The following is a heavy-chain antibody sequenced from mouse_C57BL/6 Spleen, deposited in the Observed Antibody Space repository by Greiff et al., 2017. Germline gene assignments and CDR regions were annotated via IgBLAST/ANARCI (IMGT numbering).Heavy chain of an antibody. Sequence: VQLQQSGTELVKPGASVKLSCKASGYTFTSYWMHWVKQRPGQGLEWIGNINPSNGGTNYNEKFKSKATLTVDKSSSTAYMQRSGLTSEDSAVYYCAREGLYYYGSSPYFDYWGQGTTLTVSS. J-gene: IGHJ2*01. CDR2: INPSNGGT. V-gene: IGHV1-53*01. CDR1: GYTFTSYW. D-gene: IGHD1-1*01. CDR3: AREGLYYYGSSPYFDY.